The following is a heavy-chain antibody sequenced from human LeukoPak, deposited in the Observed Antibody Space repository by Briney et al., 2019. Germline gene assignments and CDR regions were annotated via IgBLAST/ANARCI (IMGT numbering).Heavy chain of an antibody. CDR3: VKDLGRYRNNCFDY. V-gene: IGHV3-23*01. Sequence: PGGSLRLSCAASGCTFSSYAMSWVRQAPEKGLEWVSTISGSGGGTYYADSVKGRFTISRDDSKNTLYLQMNSLRAEDTAVYYCVKDLGRYRNNCFDYWGQGTLVTVSS. J-gene: IGHJ4*02. D-gene: IGHD1-26*01. CDR2: ISGSGGGT. CDR1: GCTFSSYA.